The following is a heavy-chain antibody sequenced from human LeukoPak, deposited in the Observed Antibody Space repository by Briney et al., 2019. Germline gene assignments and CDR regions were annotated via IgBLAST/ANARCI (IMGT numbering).Heavy chain of an antibody. Sequence: PGGSLRLSCTASGFSFSNYWMSWVRQAPGKGLEWVASIKQDESEKYYVDSVKGRFTTSRDNAKSSLYSQMNALRGEDTAVYYCARLVGDVTTWDCWGQGTLVTVSS. CDR3: ARLVGDVTTWDC. D-gene: IGHD1-26*01. J-gene: IGHJ4*02. CDR1: GFSFSNYW. CDR2: IKQDESEK. V-gene: IGHV3-7*03.